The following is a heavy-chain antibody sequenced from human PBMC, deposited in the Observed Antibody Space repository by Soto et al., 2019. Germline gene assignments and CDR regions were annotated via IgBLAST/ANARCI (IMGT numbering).Heavy chain of an antibody. J-gene: IGHJ4*02. CDR1: GYTFTSYG. D-gene: IGHD5-18*01. CDR3: ARDQFDSYGPKGGLDY. CDR2: ISAYNGNT. V-gene: IGHV1-18*01. Sequence: QVQLVQSGAEVKKPGASVKVSCKASGYTFTSYGISWVRQAPGQGLEWMGWISAYNGNTNYAQKLQGRVTMTTDTSTSTAYRELRSLRSDDTAAYYCARDQFDSYGPKGGLDYWGQGTLVTVSS.